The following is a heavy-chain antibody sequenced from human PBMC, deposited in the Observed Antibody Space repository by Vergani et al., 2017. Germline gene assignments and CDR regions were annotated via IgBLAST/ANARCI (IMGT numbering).Heavy chain of an antibody. CDR1: GFTFSSYS. D-gene: IGHD3-22*01. CDR2: ISSSSSTI. V-gene: IGHV3-48*01. J-gene: IGHJ4*02. CDR3: ARGRPGSGYYSGYFDY. Sequence: VQLVESGGGVVQPGRSLRLSCAASGFTFSSYSMNWVRQAPGKGLEWVSYISSSSSTIYYADSVKGRFTISRDNAKNSLYLQMNSLRAEDTAVYYCARGRPGSGYYSGYFDYWGQGTLVTVSS.